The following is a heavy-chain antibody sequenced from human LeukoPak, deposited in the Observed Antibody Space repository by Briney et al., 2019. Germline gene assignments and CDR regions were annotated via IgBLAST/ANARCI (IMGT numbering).Heavy chain of an antibody. J-gene: IGHJ4*02. D-gene: IGHD6-13*01. CDR2: INPNSGDT. CDR3: ARGGIAEDFDY. CDR1: GYTFTAYY. V-gene: IGHV1-2*06. Sequence: ASVKVSCKASGYTFTAYYMHWVRQAPGQGLEWMGRINPNSGDTNYAQKFQGRVTMTRDTSISTAYMELSRLRSDDTAVYYCARGGIAEDFDYWGQGTLVTVSS.